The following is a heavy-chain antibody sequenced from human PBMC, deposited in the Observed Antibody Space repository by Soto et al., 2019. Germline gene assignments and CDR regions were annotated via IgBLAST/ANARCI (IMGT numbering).Heavy chain of an antibody. Sequence: GGSLRLSCAASGFTFSSYAMSWVRQAPGKRLEWVSAISPSGGYTYYADFVKGRFTISRDNSRNTLYLQMNSLRVEDTAVYYCAKAIMVRGISAFDVWGQGTMVTVSS. J-gene: IGHJ3*01. D-gene: IGHD3-10*01. V-gene: IGHV3-23*01. CDR2: ISPSGGYT. CDR3: AKAIMVRGISAFDV. CDR1: GFTFSSYA.